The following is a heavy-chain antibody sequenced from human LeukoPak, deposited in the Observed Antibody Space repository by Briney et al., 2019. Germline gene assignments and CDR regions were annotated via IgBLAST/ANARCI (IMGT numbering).Heavy chain of an antibody. Sequence: TLSLTYILSGGGVRRCCYVWLWIRPPPGEGLVWTGYIDYPGSTNYNPSLKRRVTISADTSKNQSSLKLSSVPAADTAVYYCATETNRELDWFDTWGQGTLVTVSS. V-gene: IGHV4-61*01. D-gene: IGHD1-14*01. CDR3: ATETNRELDWFDT. CDR2: IDYPGST. CDR1: GGGVRRCCYV. J-gene: IGHJ5*02.